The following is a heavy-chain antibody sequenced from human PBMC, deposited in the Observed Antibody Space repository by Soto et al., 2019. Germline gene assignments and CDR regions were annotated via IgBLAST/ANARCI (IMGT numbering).Heavy chain of an antibody. CDR1: GGSFSGYY. D-gene: IGHD6-13*01. Sequence: SETLSLTCAVYGGSFSGYYWSWIRQPPGKGLEWIGEINHSGSTNYNPSLKSRVTISVDTSKNQFSLKLSSVTAADTAVYYCASLEGYSSSFRDYWGQGTLVTVSS. CDR3: ASLEGYSSSFRDY. CDR2: INHSGST. V-gene: IGHV4-34*01. J-gene: IGHJ4*02.